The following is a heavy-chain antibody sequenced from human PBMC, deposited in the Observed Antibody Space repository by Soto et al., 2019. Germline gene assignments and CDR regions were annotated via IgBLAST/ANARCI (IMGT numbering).Heavy chain of an antibody. D-gene: IGHD3-3*01. CDR3: ARVGAIYDFWSGWDYYYGTDV. CDR1: GASISSSSYY. V-gene: IGHV4-39*01. Sequence: PSETLSLTCTVSGASISSSSYYWGWIRQPPGKGLEWIGSIYYSGDTSYNPSLKSRVTISVDTSRKQFSLKLSSVTAADTAVYYCARVGAIYDFWSGWDYYYGTDVWGQGTTVTVSS. J-gene: IGHJ6*02. CDR2: IYYSGDT.